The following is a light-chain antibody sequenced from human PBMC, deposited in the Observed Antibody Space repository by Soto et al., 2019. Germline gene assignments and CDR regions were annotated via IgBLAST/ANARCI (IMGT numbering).Light chain of an antibody. V-gene: IGKV1-6*01. CDR3: LQNHDYPRT. CDR2: AAS. J-gene: IGKJ2*01. Sequence: AIQMTQSPSSLSASVGDRVSIACRASQAIANNLGWFQQKPGKAPKLLIYAASTLHTGVPSRFSGSGSGTDFTLTISSLQPEDFAVYYVLQNHDYPRTVGQGNKLEIK. CDR1: QAIANN.